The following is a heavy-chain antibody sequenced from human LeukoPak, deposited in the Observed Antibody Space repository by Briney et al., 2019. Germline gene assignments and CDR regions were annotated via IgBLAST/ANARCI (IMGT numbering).Heavy chain of an antibody. V-gene: IGHV1-2*05. CDR3: ARQKVEWELLPWSAFDI. CDR1: GYTFTGYY. J-gene: IGHJ3*02. CDR2: INPNSGGT. Sequence: ASVKVSCKASGYTFTGYYMHWVRQAPGQGLEWMGRINPNSGGTNYAQKFQGRVTMTRDTSTSTVYMDLSSLRSEDTVVYYCARQKVEWELLPWSAFDIWGQGTMVTVSS. D-gene: IGHD1-26*01.